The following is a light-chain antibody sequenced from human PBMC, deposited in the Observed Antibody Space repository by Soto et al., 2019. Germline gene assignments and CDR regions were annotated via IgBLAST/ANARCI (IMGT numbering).Light chain of an antibody. CDR1: RSDVGGYNY. J-gene: IGLJ1*01. CDR3: SSYTSSSTRV. V-gene: IGLV2-14*01. CDR2: DVS. Sequence: QPVRTQPASVYGSPGQSIPISCNRTRSDVGGYNYVSWYQQHPGKAPKLMIYDVSNRPSGVSNRFSGSKSGNTASLSISGLQAEDEADYYCSSYTSSSTRVFGTGTKVTVL.